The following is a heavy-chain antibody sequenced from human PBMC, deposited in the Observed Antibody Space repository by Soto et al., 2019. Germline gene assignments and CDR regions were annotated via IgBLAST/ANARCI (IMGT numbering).Heavy chain of an antibody. D-gene: IGHD1-26*01. CDR3: TRNGGRHSGGNDY. CDR1: GGTFSSYS. V-gene: IGHV1-69*01. Sequence: QVQLVQSGAEVKKPGSSVKVSCKASGGTFSSYSINWVRQAPGQGLEWLGEIIPIFGTPNYAQKLQGRVTITADACTSTAYMELGSLLSADKAVYYCTRNGGRHSGGNDYWGQGTVVSV. CDR2: IIPIFGTP. J-gene: IGHJ4*02.